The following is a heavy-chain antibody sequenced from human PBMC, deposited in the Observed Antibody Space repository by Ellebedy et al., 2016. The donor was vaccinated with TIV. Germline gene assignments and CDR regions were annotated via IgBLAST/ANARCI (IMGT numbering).Heavy chain of an antibody. CDR3: ARGLGGGEYFDF. Sequence: MPSETLSLSCAVYCVSFSGSYRSWIRRPPGKGLEWIGEFNHSLGTNSNPSLKSRVTISLDTSKNQFSLKLTSVSAADTADYFCARGLGGGEYFDFWGQGTPVTVSS. D-gene: IGHD2/OR15-2a*01. J-gene: IGHJ4*02. CDR1: CVSFSGSY. CDR2: FNHSLGT. V-gene: IGHV4-34*01.